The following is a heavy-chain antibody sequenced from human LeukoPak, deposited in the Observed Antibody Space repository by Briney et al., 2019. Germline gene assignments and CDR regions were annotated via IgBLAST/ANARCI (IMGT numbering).Heavy chain of an antibody. CDR1: GYTFSSYG. D-gene: IGHD1-26*01. V-gene: IGHV1-18*01. CDR3: AREKLLGPLDY. CDR2: ISAYNGHT. J-gene: IGHJ4*02. Sequence: ASVKVSCKASGYTFSSYGISWVRQAPGQGLEWMGWISAYNGHTNFAQKLQGRVTMTTDTSTSTAYMELRSLRSDDTAMYYCAREKLLGPLDYWGQGTLVTVSS.